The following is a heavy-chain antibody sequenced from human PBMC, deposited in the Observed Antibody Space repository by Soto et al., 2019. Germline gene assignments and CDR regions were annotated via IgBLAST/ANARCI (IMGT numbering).Heavy chain of an antibody. CDR3: ARDLSWGSNWYYYMDV. V-gene: IGHV3-48*01. CDR1: GFILSDCA. D-gene: IGHD7-27*01. CDR2: ISSSSSVI. Sequence: EVQLVESGGGLVQPGGSLRLSCATSGFILSDCAMNWVRQAPGKVLEWVSYISSSSSVIDYADSVKGRFTVSRDNARNSLYLQMNRLRAEDTAVYYCARDLSWGSNWYYYMDVWGKGTTVTVSS. J-gene: IGHJ6*03.